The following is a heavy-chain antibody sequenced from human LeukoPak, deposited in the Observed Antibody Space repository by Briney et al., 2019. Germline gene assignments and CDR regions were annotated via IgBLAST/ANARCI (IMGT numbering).Heavy chain of an antibody. V-gene: IGHV3-33*01. CDR3: ARDPQYYYDSSGYYDY. J-gene: IGHJ4*02. CDR2: IWYDGSNK. CDR1: GFTFSSYG. Sequence: GRSLRLSCAASGFTFSSYGMHWVRQAPGKGLEWVAVIWYDGSNKYYADSVKGRFTISRDNSKNTLYLQMNSLRAKDTAVYYCARDPQYYYDSSGYYDYWGQGTLVTVSS. D-gene: IGHD3-22*01.